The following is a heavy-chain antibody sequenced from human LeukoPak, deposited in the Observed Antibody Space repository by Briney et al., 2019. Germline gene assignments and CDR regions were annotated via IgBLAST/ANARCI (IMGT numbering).Heavy chain of an antibody. V-gene: IGHV3-48*03. CDR2: ISSSSDYT. CDR1: GFTFSSYE. Sequence: GGSLILSCAASGFTFSSYEMNWIRQAPGKGLEWVSYISSSSDYTNYADSVRGRFTISRDNAKNSLYLQMNSLRAEDTAVYYCARPPYSSSWDPGWFDPWGQGTLITVSS. J-gene: IGHJ5*02. D-gene: IGHD6-13*01. CDR3: ARPPYSSSWDPGWFDP.